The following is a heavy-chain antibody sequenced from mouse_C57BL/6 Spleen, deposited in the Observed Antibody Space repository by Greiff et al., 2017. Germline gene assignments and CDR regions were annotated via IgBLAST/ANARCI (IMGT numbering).Heavy chain of an antibody. D-gene: IGHD2-3*01. CDR3: ARDGYRGYFDY. CDR1: GFTFSDYG. J-gene: IGHJ2*01. CDR2: ISSGSSTI. V-gene: IGHV5-17*01. Sequence: EVKLVESGGGLVKPGGSLKLSCAASGFTFSDYGMHWVRQAPEKGLEWVAYISSGSSTIYYADTVQGRFTISRDNAKNTLFLQMTSLRSEDTAMYYCARDGYRGYFDYWGQGTTLTVSS.